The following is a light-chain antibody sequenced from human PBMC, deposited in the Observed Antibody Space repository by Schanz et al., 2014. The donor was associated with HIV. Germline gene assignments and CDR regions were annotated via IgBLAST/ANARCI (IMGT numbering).Light chain of an antibody. J-gene: IGLJ2*01. V-gene: IGLV1-44*01. CDR1: RSDA. CDR2: RNN. CDR3: ATWDISRNGPV. Sequence: QSVLTQPPSTSGAPGQRVSISCSGIRSDAVNWYQQFPGTAPKLLIYRNNQRPSGVTDRFSGSKSGTSASLVISGLQSEDEADYFCATWDISRNGPVFGGGTKLTVL.